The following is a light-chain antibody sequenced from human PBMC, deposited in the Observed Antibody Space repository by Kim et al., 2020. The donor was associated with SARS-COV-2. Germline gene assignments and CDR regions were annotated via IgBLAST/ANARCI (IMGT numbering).Light chain of an antibody. CDR1: SGSIASNY. V-gene: IGLV6-57*03. CDR3: QSYDSSNWV. J-gene: IGLJ3*02. CDR2: EDN. Sequence: GKPVPSSCPRRSGSIASNYVQWYQQRPGSAPTTVIYEDNQRPSGVPDRFSGSIDSSSNSASLTISGLKTEDEADYYCQSYDSSNWVFGGGTQLTVL.